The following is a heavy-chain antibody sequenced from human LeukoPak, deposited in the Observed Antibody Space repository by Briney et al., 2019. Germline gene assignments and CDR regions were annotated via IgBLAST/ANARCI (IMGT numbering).Heavy chain of an antibody. V-gene: IGHV3-23*01. CDR1: GFTFSSYA. CDR2: ISGSGGST. J-gene: IGHJ4*02. D-gene: IGHD6-13*01. Sequence: GGSLRLSCAASGFTFSSYAMSWVGQAPGKGLEGVSAISGSGGSTYYADSVKGRFTISRDNPKNTLYLQMNSLRAEDTAVYYCAKENGRGSSSWYFDYWGQGTLVTVSS. CDR3: AKENGRGSSSWYFDY.